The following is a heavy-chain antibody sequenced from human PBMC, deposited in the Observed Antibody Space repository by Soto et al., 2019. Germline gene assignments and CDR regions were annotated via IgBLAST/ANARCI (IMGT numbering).Heavy chain of an antibody. V-gene: IGHV3-33*01. D-gene: IGHD2-15*01. CDR2: IWYDGSKK. CDR1: GFSFMSYG. CDR3: AREHGYCSGGTCPSELDF. Sequence: WGSLRLSCAASGFSFMSYGIHFVRHPPFKWLEWVATIWYDGSKKYYGESVKGRFIVSRDNSKSTLDLQMNSLRVEDTGVYYCAREHGYCSGGTCPSELDFWGQGALVTVSS. J-gene: IGHJ4*02.